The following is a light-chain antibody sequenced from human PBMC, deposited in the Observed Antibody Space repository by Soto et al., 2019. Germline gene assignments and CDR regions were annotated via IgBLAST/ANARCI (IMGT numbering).Light chain of an antibody. CDR2: GAS. CDR3: QQYNSWPPIT. V-gene: IGKV3-15*01. Sequence: IVVKKSPDPLYVSQGEGATLSCRSSQSVRTKLAWYQQKAGQAPRLLIYGASTRATGIPDRFSGSGSGTEFIPTISSLQSEDFAVYYCQQYNSWPPITLGQGTRLEIK. J-gene: IGKJ5*01. CDR1: QSVRTK.